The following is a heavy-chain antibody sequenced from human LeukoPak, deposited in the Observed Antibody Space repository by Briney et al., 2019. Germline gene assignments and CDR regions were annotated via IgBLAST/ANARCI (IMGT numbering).Heavy chain of an antibody. CDR2: ISDDGTNK. J-gene: IGHJ4*02. CDR1: GLSLSSYV. V-gene: IGHV3-30*04. CDR3: ARAGVYWAAADTKFVD. Sequence: CLRLSCAASGLSLSSYVMHWVRQAPGKGLGWVAVISDDGTNKKYADSVKGRFTISRDNSMNTVYLQMNTLRTEDTAVYYCARAGVYWAAADTKFVDWGQGTLVTVSS. D-gene: IGHD6-13*01.